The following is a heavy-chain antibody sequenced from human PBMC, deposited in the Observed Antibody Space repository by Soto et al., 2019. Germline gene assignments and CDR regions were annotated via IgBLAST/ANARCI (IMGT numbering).Heavy chain of an antibody. D-gene: IGHD2-2*01. V-gene: IGHV4-39*01. CDR2: IYYSGST. J-gene: IGHJ6*02. CDR3: ARVPAAMPHYYYYGMDV. CDR1: GGSIRSSLYY. Sequence: ETLSLTCTVSGGSIRSSLYYWGWIRQPPGKGLEWIGSIYYSGSTYYNPSLKSRVTISVDTSKNQFSLKLSSVTAADTAVYYCARVPAAMPHYYYYGMDVWGQGTTVTVSS.